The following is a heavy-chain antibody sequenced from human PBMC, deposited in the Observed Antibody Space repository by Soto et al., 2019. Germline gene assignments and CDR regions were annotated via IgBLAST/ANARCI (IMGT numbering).Heavy chain of an antibody. CDR1: GASISGFY. CDR2: IYATGTT. CDR3: VRDRTETSRDWFDP. J-gene: IGHJ5*02. V-gene: IGHV4-4*07. Sequence: PSETLSLTCTVSGASISGFYWSWIRKSAGKGLEWIGRIYATGTTDYNPSPKSRGMISVDTSKKQFSLKMGSVTAADTDVYYCVRDRTETSRDWFDPWGQGISVTVSS. D-gene: IGHD1-1*01.